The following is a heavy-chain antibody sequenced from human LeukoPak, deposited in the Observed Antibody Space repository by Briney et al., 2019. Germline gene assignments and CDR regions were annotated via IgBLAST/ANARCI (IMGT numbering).Heavy chain of an antibody. J-gene: IGHJ5*02. D-gene: IGHD2-2*01. V-gene: IGHV6-1*01. CDR1: GDSVSSNSVT. Sequence: SQTLSLTCAISGDSVSSNSVTWNWIKQSPSRGLEWLGRTYYRSTWYNDYAVSVRGRITVNPDTSKNQFSLHLNSVTPEDTAVYYCARRLTQYDCFDPWGQGILVTVSS. CDR2: TYYRSTWYN. CDR3: ARRLTQYDCFDP.